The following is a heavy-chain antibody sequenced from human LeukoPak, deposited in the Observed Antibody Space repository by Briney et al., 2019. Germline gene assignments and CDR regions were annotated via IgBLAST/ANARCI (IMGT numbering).Heavy chain of an antibody. V-gene: IGHV4-34*01. CDR1: DGSFSDSY. J-gene: IGHJ4*02. D-gene: IGHD3-10*01. CDR2: ISHSVST. CDR3: ARGRRWIWFGDLSDYFDY. Sequence: SETLSLTCAVYDGSFSDSYWTWIRQPPGKGLEWVAEISHSVSTNYNPSLKSRVTISVDRSKNQFSLKLNSVTAADTAVYYCARGRRWIWFGDLSDYFDYWGQGTLVTVSS.